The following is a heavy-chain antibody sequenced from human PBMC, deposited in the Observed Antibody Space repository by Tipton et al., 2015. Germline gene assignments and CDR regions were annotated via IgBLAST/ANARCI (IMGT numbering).Heavy chain of an antibody. CDR3: ARVGYCVGSCFSGYYGMDV. V-gene: IGHV4-4*02. Sequence: TLSLTCAVSGGSISSNDWWSWVRQSPGKGLEWIGEIYPRGNTIYNPSLESRVSISIDESNNQFSLNLRSVTAADTAVYYCARVGYCVGSCFSGYYGMDVWGRGTTVTVSS. J-gene: IGHJ6*02. D-gene: IGHD2-21*01. CDR2: IYPRGNT. CDR1: GGSISSNDW.